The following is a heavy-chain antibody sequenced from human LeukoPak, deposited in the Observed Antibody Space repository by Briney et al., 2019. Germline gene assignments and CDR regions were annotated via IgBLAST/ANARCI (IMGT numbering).Heavy chain of an antibody. CDR2: ISSSGSTI. Sequence: GGSLRLSCAASGFTVSSNYMSWIRQAPGKGLEWVSYISSSGSTIYYADSVKGRFTISRDNAKNSLYLQMNSLRAEDTAVYYCARAARRTYFDYWGQGTLVTVSS. J-gene: IGHJ4*02. CDR1: GFTVSSNY. V-gene: IGHV3-11*01. D-gene: IGHD6-6*01. CDR3: ARAARRTYFDY.